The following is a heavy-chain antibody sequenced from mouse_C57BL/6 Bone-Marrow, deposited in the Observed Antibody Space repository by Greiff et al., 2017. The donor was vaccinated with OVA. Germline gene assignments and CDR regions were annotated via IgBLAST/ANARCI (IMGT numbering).Heavy chain of an antibody. V-gene: IGHV2-5*01. CDR3: AKLTVVAPYYYAMDY. CDR2: IWRGGST. D-gene: IGHD1-1*01. Sequence: VQVVESGPGLVQPSQSLSITCTVSGFSLTSYGVHWVRQSPGKGLEWLGVIWRGGSTDYNAAFMSRLSITKDNSKSQVFFKMNSLQADDTAIYYCAKLTVVAPYYYAMDYWGQGTSVTVSS. CDR1: GFSLTSYG. J-gene: IGHJ4*01.